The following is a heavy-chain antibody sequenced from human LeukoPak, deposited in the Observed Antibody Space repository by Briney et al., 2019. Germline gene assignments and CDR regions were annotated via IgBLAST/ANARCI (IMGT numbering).Heavy chain of an antibody. Sequence: ASVKVSCKASGYTITSYGISLVRQAAGQGLEWMGWINPNSGGTNYAQKFQGRVTMTRDTSISTAYMELSRLRSDDTAVYYCARETAYGDYGWFDPWGQGTLVTVSS. V-gene: IGHV1-2*02. D-gene: IGHD4-17*01. J-gene: IGHJ5*02. CDR1: GYTITSYG. CDR2: INPNSGGT. CDR3: ARETAYGDYGWFDP.